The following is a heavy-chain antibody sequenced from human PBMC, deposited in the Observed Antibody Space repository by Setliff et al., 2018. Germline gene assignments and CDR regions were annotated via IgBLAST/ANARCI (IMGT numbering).Heavy chain of an antibody. CDR1: GGSISGYY. CDR2: IYYTGSP. D-gene: IGHD5-12*01. V-gene: IGHV4-59*01. CDR3: ARGGYNGYAVFDL. Sequence: PSETLSLTCTVSGGSISGYYWSWIRQPPGKGLEWIGNIYYTGSPSYSPSLRSRGTISVDTSKNKFSLSLSSVTAADTAVYYCARGGYNGYAVFDLWGRGTLVTVSS. J-gene: IGHJ2*01.